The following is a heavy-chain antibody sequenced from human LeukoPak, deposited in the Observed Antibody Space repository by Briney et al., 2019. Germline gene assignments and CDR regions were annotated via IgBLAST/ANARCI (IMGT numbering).Heavy chain of an antibody. CDR2: TTPSGST. Sequence: SEALSLTCTVSGGSITSGNYFWSWIRQPAGKGLEWIGRTTPSGSTNYNPSLKSRVTISVDTSNNQFSLRLSSVTAADTAVYYCTRDGRRGTFGDAFDLWGQGTIITVSS. CDR3: TRDGRRGTFGDAFDL. V-gene: IGHV4-61*02. J-gene: IGHJ3*01. D-gene: IGHD1-26*01. CDR1: GGSITSGNYF.